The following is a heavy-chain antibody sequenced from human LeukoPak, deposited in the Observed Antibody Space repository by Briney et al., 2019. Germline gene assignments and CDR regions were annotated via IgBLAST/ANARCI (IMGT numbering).Heavy chain of an antibody. CDR3: TSMHDYSGPRIDY. CDR1: GGSFSGYY. Sequence: PSETLSLTCAVYGGSFSGYYWSWIRQPPGKGLEWIGEINHSGSTNYNPSLKSRVTISVDTSKNQFSLKLSSVTAADTAVYYCTSMHDYSGPRIDYWGQGTLVTVSS. CDR2: INHSGST. J-gene: IGHJ4*02. D-gene: IGHD4-23*01. V-gene: IGHV4-34*01.